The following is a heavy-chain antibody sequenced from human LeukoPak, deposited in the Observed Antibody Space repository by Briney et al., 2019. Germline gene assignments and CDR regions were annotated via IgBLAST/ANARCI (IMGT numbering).Heavy chain of an antibody. J-gene: IGHJ4*02. Sequence: QPGGSLRLSCAASGFTFDDYAMHWVRQAPGKGLEWVSGISWNSGSISYADSVKGRFTISRDNAKNSLYLQMNSLRAEDTALYYCAKAAGIADYYFDYWGQGTLVTVSS. D-gene: IGHD6-13*01. CDR3: AKAAGIADYYFDY. CDR1: GFTFDDYA. V-gene: IGHV3-9*01. CDR2: ISWNSGSI.